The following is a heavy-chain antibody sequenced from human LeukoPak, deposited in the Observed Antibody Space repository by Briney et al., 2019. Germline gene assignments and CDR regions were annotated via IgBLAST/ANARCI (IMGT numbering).Heavy chain of an antibody. CDR3: ARGQVAAPPY. CDR1: GGSFSGYY. V-gene: IGHV4-34*01. CDR2: INHSGST. D-gene: IGHD6-19*01. Sequence: SETLSLTCAVYGGSFSGYYWSWTRQPPGKGLEWIGEINHSGSTNYNPSLKSRVTISVDTSKNQFSLKLSSVTAADTAVYYCARGQVAAPPYWGQGTLVTVSS. J-gene: IGHJ4*02.